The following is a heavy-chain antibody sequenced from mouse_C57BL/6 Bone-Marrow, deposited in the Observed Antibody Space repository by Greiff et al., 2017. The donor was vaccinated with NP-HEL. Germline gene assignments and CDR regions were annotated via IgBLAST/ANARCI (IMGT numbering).Heavy chain of an antibody. CDR3: AREKRSNYVYYFDY. D-gene: IGHD2-5*01. V-gene: IGHV1-82*01. J-gene: IGHJ2*01. Sequence: VQLQQSGPELVKPGASVKISCKASGYAFSSSWMNWVKQRPGKGLEWIGRIYPGDGDTNYNGKFKGKATLTADKSSSTAYMQLSSLTSEDSAVYFCAREKRSNYVYYFDYWGQGTTLTVSS. CDR1: GYAFSSSW. CDR2: IYPGDGDT.